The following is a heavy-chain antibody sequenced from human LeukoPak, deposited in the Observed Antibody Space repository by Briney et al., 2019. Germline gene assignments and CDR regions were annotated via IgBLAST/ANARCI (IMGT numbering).Heavy chain of an antibody. CDR1: GGSIGKTSYY. D-gene: IGHD1-1*01. CDR3: ARFKQLGRSFDS. V-gene: IGHV4-39*07. J-gene: IGHJ4*02. Sequence: SETLSLICTVSGGSIGKTSYYWGWIRQPPRKGLEWIGNIYYSGTTYYNPSLKSRVTISVDTSKNQFSLTLNSVTAADTAVYFCARFKQLGRSFDSWGLGSLVTVSS. CDR2: IYYSGTT.